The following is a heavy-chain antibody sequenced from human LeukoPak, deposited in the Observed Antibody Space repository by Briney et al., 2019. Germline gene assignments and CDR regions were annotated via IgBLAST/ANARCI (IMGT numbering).Heavy chain of an antibody. Sequence: GESLKISCKGSGYRFTSYWIGWVRQMPGKGLEWMGIIYPGDSDTRYSPFFQGQVTISADKSISTAYLQWSSLKASDIAIYYCVRVTSGYSATAEFDPWGQGTLVTVSS. CDR2: IYPGDSDT. CDR1: GYRFTSYW. V-gene: IGHV5-51*01. J-gene: IGHJ5*02. D-gene: IGHD3-22*01. CDR3: VRVTSGYSATAEFDP.